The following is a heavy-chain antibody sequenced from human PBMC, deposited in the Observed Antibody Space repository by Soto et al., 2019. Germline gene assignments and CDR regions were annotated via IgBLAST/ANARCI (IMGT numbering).Heavy chain of an antibody. V-gene: IGHV4-59*01. CDR1: GGSISSYY. J-gene: IGHJ6*02. CDR3: ARSEYDFWSGYYPYYYGMDV. Sequence: NPSETLSLTCTVSGGSISSYYWSWIRQPPGKGLEWIGYIYYSGSTNYNPSLKSRVTISVDTSKNQFSLKLSSVTAADTAVYYCARSEYDFWSGYYPYYYGMDVWGQGTTVTVSS. D-gene: IGHD3-3*01. CDR2: IYYSGST.